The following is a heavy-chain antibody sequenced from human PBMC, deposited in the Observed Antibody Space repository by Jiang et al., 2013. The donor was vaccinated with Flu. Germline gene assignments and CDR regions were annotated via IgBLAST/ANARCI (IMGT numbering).Heavy chain of an antibody. CDR3: ATEISRYSGSYRGDRYFDY. CDR1: GYTLTELS. CDR2: FDPEDGET. D-gene: IGHD1-26*01. V-gene: IGHV1-24*01. Sequence: CGAEVKKPGASVKVSCKVSGYTLTELSMHWVRQAPGKGLEWMGGFDPEDGETIYAQKFQGRVTMTEDTSTDTAYMELSSLRSEDTAVYYCATEISRYSGSYRGDRYFDYWGQGTLVTVSS. J-gene: IGHJ4*02.